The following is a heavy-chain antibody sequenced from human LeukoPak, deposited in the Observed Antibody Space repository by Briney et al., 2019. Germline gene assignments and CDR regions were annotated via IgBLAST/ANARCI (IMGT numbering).Heavy chain of an antibody. CDR1: GYTFTGYY. V-gene: IGHV1-2*02. D-gene: IGHD4-17*01. Sequence: ASVKVSCKASGYTFTGYYMHWVRQAPGQGLEWMGWINPNSGGTNYAQKFQGRVTMTRDTPISTAYMELSRLRSDDTAVYYCASSLDYGDYGLPDYWGQGTLVTVSS. CDR2: INPNSGGT. J-gene: IGHJ4*02. CDR3: ASSLDYGDYGLPDY.